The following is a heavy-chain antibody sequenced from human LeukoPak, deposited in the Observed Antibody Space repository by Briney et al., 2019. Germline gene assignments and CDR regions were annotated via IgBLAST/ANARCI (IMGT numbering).Heavy chain of an antibody. V-gene: IGHV4-4*02. CDR3: ARDSGFGEYDY. Sequence: SGTLSLTCAVSGGSISSLNWWSWVRQPPGKGLEWIGEIYHSGSTNYNPSLKSRVTISLDTSNNHFSLNLTSVTAADTAVYYCARDSGFGEYDYWGQGTLVTVSS. CDR1: GGSISSLNW. D-gene: IGHD3-10*01. J-gene: IGHJ4*02. CDR2: IYHSGST.